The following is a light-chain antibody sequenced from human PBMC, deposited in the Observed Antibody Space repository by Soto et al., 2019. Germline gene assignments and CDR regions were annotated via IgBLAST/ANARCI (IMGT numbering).Light chain of an antibody. CDR1: QDISSY. Sequence: IQVTQSPSSVSASVGDRVTITCRASQDISSYLAWYQQKPGKAPTLLIYAASTLQSGVPSRFSGSGFGTDFTLTISSLQAEDFASYYCQQLRSYPSTFAGGTKVDIK. V-gene: IGKV1-9*01. J-gene: IGKJ4*01. CDR2: AAS. CDR3: QQLRSYPST.